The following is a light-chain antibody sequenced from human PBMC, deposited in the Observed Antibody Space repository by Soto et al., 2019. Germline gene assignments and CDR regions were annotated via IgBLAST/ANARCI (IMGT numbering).Light chain of an antibody. CDR1: SSDVGRYNY. CDR2: EVS. V-gene: IGLV2-8*01. CDR3: SSYAGSSHYV. Sequence: QPVLPQPPSASGSPGQSVTISCTGTSSDVGRYNYISWYQQHPGKAPKLMIYEVSKRPSGVPDRFSGSKSGNTASLTVSGLQAEDEADYYCSSYAGSSHYVFGTGTKVTVL. J-gene: IGLJ1*01.